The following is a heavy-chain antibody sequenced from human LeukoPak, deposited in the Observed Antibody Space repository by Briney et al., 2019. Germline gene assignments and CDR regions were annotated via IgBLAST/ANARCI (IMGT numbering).Heavy chain of an antibody. J-gene: IGHJ5*02. CDR3: AKAPYQYASGSPNWFDP. CDR1: GFTFNSYE. Sequence: PGGSLRLSCAASGFTFNSYEMNWVRQAPGKGLEWVSGIGGSGHSTYYTDSVKGRFTISRDNFKNTLYLQMNSLRADDTAVYYCAKAPYQYASGSPNWFDPWGQGTLVTVSS. D-gene: IGHD3-10*01. CDR2: IGGSGHST. V-gene: IGHV3-23*01.